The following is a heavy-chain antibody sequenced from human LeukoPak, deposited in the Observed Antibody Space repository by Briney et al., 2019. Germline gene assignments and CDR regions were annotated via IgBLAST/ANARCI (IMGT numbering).Heavy chain of an antibody. CDR2: INPNSGGT. J-gene: IGHJ4*02. CDR3: ARAAVDYDSSGYQSYFDY. D-gene: IGHD3-22*01. V-gene: IGHV1-2*02. Sequence: EASVKVSCKASGYTFTGYYMHWVRQAPGQGLEWMGWINPNSGGTNYAQKFQGRVTMTRDTSISTAYMELSRLRSDDTAVYYCARAAVDYDSSGYQSYFDYWGQGTLVTVSS. CDR1: GYTFTGYY.